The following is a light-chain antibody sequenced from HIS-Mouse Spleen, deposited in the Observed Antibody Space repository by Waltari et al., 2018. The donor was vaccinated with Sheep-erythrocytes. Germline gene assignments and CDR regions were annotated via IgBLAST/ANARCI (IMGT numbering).Light chain of an antibody. CDR2: EGS. CDR3: CSYAGSSTPWV. CDR1: SSDFGLYNL. Sequence: QSALTQPASVSGSPGQSITISCTGTSSDFGLYNLVSWYQQHPGKAPKLMIYEGSKRPSGVSNRFSGSKSGNTASLTISGLQAEDEADYYCCSYAGSSTPWVFGGGTKLTVL. J-gene: IGLJ3*02. V-gene: IGLV2-23*01.